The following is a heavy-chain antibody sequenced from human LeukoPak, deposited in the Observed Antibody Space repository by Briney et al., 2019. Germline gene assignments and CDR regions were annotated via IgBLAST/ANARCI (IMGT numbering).Heavy chain of an antibody. Sequence: SETLSLTCAVSGYSISSGYYWGWIRQPPGKGLEWIGSIYHSGSTYYNPSLKSRVTISVDTSENQFSLKLSSVTAADTAVYYCARPNPYNYGTDAFDIWGQGTMVTVSS. D-gene: IGHD4-17*01. CDR1: GYSISSGYY. J-gene: IGHJ3*02. CDR3: ARPNPYNYGTDAFDI. CDR2: IYHSGST. V-gene: IGHV4-38-2*01.